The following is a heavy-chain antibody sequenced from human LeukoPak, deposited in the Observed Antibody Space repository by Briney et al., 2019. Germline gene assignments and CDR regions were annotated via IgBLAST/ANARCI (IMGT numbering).Heavy chain of an antibody. CDR1: GFTFDDYA. D-gene: IGHD6-19*01. V-gene: IGHV3-9*01. CDR2: ISWNSGSI. Sequence: PGGSLRLSCAASGFTFDDYAMHWVRQAPGKGLEWVSGISWNSGSIGYADSVKGRFTISRDNSKDTLYLQMNSLRAEDTAVYYCAECSGWFVRGKDYYYYYMDVWGKGTTVTVSS. J-gene: IGHJ6*03. CDR3: AECSGWFVRGKDYYYYYMDV.